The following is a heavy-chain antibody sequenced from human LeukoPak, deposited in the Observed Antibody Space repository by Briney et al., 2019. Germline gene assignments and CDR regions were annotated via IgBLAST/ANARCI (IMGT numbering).Heavy chain of an antibody. D-gene: IGHD5-12*01. Sequence: KPSETLSLTCTVSGGSVSGAPYYWSWIRQPPGKGLEWIGYIYDSGSTNYNPSLKSRVTISVDTSKNQFSLKLSSVTAADTAVYYCARGGSGYDSFYYYGMDVWGQGTTVTVSS. CDR3: ARGGSGYDSFYYYGMDV. CDR2: IYDSGST. J-gene: IGHJ6*02. CDR1: GGSVSGAPYY. V-gene: IGHV4-61*01.